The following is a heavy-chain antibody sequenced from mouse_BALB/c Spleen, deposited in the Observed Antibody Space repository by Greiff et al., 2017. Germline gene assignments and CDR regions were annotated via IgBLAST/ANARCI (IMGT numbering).Heavy chain of an antibody. CDR3: ARDGYYQFAY. J-gene: IGHJ3*01. CDR2: INPSSGYT. V-gene: IGHV1-4*02. D-gene: IGHD2-3*01. CDR1: GYTFTSYT. Sequence: QVQLQQSAAELARPGASVKMSCKASGYTFTSYTMHWVKQRPGQGLEWIGYINPSSGYTEYNQKFKDQTTLTADKSSSTAYMQLSSLTSEDSAVYYCARDGYYQFAYWGQGTLVTVSA.